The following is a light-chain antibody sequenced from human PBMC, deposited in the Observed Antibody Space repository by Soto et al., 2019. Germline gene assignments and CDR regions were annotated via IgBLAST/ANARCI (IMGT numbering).Light chain of an antibody. V-gene: IGKV1-6*01. CDR1: QGIRND. CDR2: GAS. J-gene: IGKJ4*01. Sequence: AIQMTQSPSSLSASVGDRVTITCRASQGIRNDLGWYQQKPGKAPKVLIYGASSLQSGVPSRFSGSGSGTDFTLTISXLQPEXXXTXXCLXXNSYPLTFGGGTKVEIK. CDR3: LXXNSYPLT.